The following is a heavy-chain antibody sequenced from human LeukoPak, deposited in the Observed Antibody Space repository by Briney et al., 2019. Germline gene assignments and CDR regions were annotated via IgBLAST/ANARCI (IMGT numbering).Heavy chain of an antibody. J-gene: IGHJ4*02. CDR3: AREMLTGSGSHMDGFDY. CDR1: GFTFSSYE. Sequence: PGGSLRLSCAASGFTFSSYEMNWVRQAPGKGLEWVSHISFSGSTINYADSVKGRFTISRDNAKNSLYLQMNSLRAEDTAVYHCAREMLTGSGSHMDGFDYWGQGTLDTVSP. V-gene: IGHV3-48*03. D-gene: IGHD1-26*01. CDR2: ISFSGSTI.